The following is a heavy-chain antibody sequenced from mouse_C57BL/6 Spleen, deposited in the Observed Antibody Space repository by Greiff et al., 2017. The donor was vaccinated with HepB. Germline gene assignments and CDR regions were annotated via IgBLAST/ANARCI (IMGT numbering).Heavy chain of an antibody. V-gene: IGHV5-17*01. CDR1: GFTFSDYG. CDR2: ISSGSSTI. D-gene: IGHD1-1*01. J-gene: IGHJ1*03. Sequence: EVKLVESGGGLVKPGGSLKLSCAASGFTFSDYGMHWVRQAPEKGLEWVAYISSGSSTIYYADTVKGRFTISRDNAKNTLFLQMTSLRSEDTAMYYCARRYYYGSSFHWYFDVWGTGTTVTVSS. CDR3: ARRYYYGSSFHWYFDV.